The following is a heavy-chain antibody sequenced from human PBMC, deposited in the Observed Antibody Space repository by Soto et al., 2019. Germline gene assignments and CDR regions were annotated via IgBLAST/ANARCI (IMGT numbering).Heavy chain of an antibody. CDR1: GFSFRTHG. J-gene: IGHJ4*02. D-gene: IGHD1-26*01. CDR3: ATPLDQWVPDH. V-gene: IGHV3-30*03. CDR2: ISGDGSNK. Sequence: QVQLVESGGGVVQPGGSLRLSCAASGFSFRTHGMHWVRQAPGKGLEWVALISGDGSNKYYAESVKGRFTISRENSKNTVFLQMNSLRADDTAVYYCATPLDQWVPDHWGQGTLLIVSS.